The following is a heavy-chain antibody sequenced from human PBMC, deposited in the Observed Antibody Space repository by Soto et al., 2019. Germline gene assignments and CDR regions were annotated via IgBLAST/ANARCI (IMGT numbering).Heavy chain of an antibody. CDR1: GDSISSYY. D-gene: IGHD5-12*01. CDR3: AGGPGVARNY. V-gene: IGHV4-59*06. Sequence: SETLSLTCAVSGDSISSYYCMWIRQPPGKGLEWIGYIYYSGSTYYNPSLKSRVTLSVDRSKNQFSLKLSSVTAADTAVYYCAGGPGVARNYWGQGTMVTVSS. J-gene: IGHJ4*02. CDR2: IYYSGST.